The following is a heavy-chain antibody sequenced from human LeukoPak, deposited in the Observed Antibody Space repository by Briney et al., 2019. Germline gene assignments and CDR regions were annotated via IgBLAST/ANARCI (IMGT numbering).Heavy chain of an antibody. CDR2: IYSGGST. CDR1: GFTFSSYA. CDR3: ARGPLGGSSWSQVHYYGMDV. Sequence: TGGSLRLSCAASGFTFSSYAMSWVRQAPGKGLEWVSVIYSGGSTYYADSVKGRFTISRDNSKNTLYLQMNSLRAEDTAVYYCARGPLGGSSWSQVHYYGMDVWGQGTTVTVSS. D-gene: IGHD6-13*01. J-gene: IGHJ6*02. V-gene: IGHV3-53*01.